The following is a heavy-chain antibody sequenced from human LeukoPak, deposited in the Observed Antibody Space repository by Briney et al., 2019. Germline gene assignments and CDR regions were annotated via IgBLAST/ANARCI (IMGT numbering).Heavy chain of an antibody. CDR3: ARDPSFGAYNVFDP. J-gene: IGHJ5*02. CDR2: ISSSSNYI. CDR1: GFTLRSYS. D-gene: IGHD3-10*01. Sequence: GALRLSFAGSGFTLRSYSTSLVRQAPGKGLEWVSSISSSSNYIYYADSVEGRFTISRNNAKNSLYLQMNSLRAEDTAVYYCARDPSFGAYNVFDPWGQGTLVTVSS. V-gene: IGHV3-21*01.